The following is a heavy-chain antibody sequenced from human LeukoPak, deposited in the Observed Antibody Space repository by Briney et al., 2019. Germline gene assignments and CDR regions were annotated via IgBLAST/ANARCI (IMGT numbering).Heavy chain of an antibody. CDR2: INWNGGRT. CDR3: ARDFANSVYD. J-gene: IGHJ4*02. Sequence: SSGDYYWSWIRQPPGKGLEWVSDINWNGGRTAYADSVKGRFTISRDNAKNSLYLQMNSLRVEDTALYYCARDFANSVYDWGQGTLVTVSS. D-gene: IGHD5/OR15-5a*01. CDR1: SSGDYY. V-gene: IGHV3-20*03.